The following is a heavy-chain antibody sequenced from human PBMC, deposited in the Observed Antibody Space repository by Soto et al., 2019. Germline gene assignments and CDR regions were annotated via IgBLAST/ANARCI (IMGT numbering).Heavy chain of an antibody. D-gene: IGHD3-3*01. J-gene: IGHJ4*02. CDR2: VYHTGSP. CDR1: GGSFKSGSYS. V-gene: IGHV4-61*01. Sequence: SETLSLTCTVSGGSFKSGSYSWSWIRQPPGKGLEWLGDVYHTGSPNYNPSLKSRVSISMDTSKNQFSLNLDSVTAADTAVYFCARDFAYFDSWGQGTLVTLSS. CDR3: ARDFAYFDS.